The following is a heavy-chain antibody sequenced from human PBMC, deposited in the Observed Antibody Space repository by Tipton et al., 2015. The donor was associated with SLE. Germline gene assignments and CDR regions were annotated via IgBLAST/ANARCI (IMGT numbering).Heavy chain of an antibody. Sequence: GSLRLSCAASGFTFSTYTMNWVRQAPGKGLEWVASISSSGSYVYYADSVKGRLTISRDNAKNSLYLQMNSLRAEDTAVYYCARDPSRRSSLQRYYYFDYWGQGTLVTVSS. V-gene: IGHV3-21*03. CDR3: ARDPSRRSSLQRYYYFDY. CDR2: ISSSGSYV. J-gene: IGHJ4*02. CDR1: GFTFSTYT. D-gene: IGHD1-14*01.